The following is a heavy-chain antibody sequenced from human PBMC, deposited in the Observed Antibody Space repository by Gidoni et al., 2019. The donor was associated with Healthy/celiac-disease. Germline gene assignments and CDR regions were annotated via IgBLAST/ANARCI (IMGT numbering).Heavy chain of an antibody. Sequence: QITLKDSVPTPVNPTQTPTLTCTFSGFSLRTSAVVVGWIRRPPGKAREWLALIYWDDAKRYSPSPKSRLTITKDTSKNQVVLIMTNMDPVDTATYYCAHTPPIVVVIAAPVGAFDIWGQGTMVTVSS. D-gene: IGHD2-21*01. CDR3: AHTPPIVVVIAAPVGAFDI. CDR2: IYWDDAK. CDR1: GFSLRTSAVV. V-gene: IGHV2-5*02. J-gene: IGHJ3*02.